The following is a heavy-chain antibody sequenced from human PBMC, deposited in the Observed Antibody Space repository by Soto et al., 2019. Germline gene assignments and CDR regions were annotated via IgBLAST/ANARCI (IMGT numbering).Heavy chain of an antibody. J-gene: IGHJ4*02. CDR3: AKDQRAVAGTTYFDY. V-gene: IGHV3-23*01. CDR1: GVPFSSYA. D-gene: IGHD6-19*01. Sequence: GGSLRLSCAASGVPFSSYAMSWVRQAPGKGLEWVSAISSSGGSTYYADSVKGRFTISRDNSKNTLYLQMNSLRAEDTAVYYCAKDQRAVAGTTYFDYWGQGTLVTVSS. CDR2: ISSSGGST.